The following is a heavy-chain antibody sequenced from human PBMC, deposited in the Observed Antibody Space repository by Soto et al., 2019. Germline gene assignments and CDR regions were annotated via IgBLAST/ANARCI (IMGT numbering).Heavy chain of an antibody. CDR3: AIGYCSGGSCYSGAQIYYYGMDV. CDR1: GYTFTGYY. CDR2: INPNSGGT. Sequence: EASVKVSCKASGYTFTGYYMHWVRQAPGQGLEWMGWINPNSGGTNYAQKFQGRVTMTRDTSISTAYMELSRLRSDDTAVYYCAIGYCSGGSCYSGAQIYYYGMDVWGQGTTVTVSS. D-gene: IGHD2-15*01. V-gene: IGHV1-2*02. J-gene: IGHJ6*02.